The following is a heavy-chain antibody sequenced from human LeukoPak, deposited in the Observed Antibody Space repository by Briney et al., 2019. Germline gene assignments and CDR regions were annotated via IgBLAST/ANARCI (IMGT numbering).Heavy chain of an antibody. CDR3: ARVLGDGYNREIWFDP. D-gene: IGHD5-24*01. CDR2: INHSGST. J-gene: IGHJ5*02. V-gene: IGHV4-34*01. CDR1: GGSFSGYH. Sequence: SETLSLTCAVYGGSFSGYHWSWVRQPPGKGLEWIGEINHSGSTNYNPSLKSRVTISVDTSKNQFSLKLSSVTAADTAVYYYARVLGDGYNREIWFDPWGQGTLVTASS.